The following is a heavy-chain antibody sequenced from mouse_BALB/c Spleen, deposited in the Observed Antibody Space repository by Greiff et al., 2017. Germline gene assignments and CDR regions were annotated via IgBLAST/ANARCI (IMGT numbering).Heavy chain of an antibody. D-gene: IGHD2-4*01. V-gene: IGHV5-6-3*01. CDR2: INSNGGST. Sequence: EVKLVESGGGLVQPGGSLKLSCAASGFTFSSYGMSWVRQTPDKRLELVATINSNGGSTYYPDSVKGRFTISRDNAKNTLYLQMSSLKSEDTAMYYCARDGYYDYPFAYWGQGTLVTVSA. CDR1: GFTFSSYG. CDR3: ARDGYYDYPFAY. J-gene: IGHJ3*01.